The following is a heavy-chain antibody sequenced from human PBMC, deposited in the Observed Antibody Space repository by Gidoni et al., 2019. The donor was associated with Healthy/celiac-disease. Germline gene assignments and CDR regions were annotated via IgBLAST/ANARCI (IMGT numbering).Heavy chain of an antibody. CDR3: ARTHDYDFWSGGMAWFDP. CDR1: AGSISSSSYY. V-gene: IGHV4-39*01. J-gene: IGHJ5*02. Sequence: QLQLQESGPGLVKPSETLSLTCTVSAGSISSSSYYWGWIRQPPGKGLEWIGSIYYSGSTYYNPSLKSRVTISVDTSKNQFSLKLSSVTAADTAVYYCARTHDYDFWSGGMAWFDPWGQGTLVTVSS. CDR2: IYYSGST. D-gene: IGHD3-3*01.